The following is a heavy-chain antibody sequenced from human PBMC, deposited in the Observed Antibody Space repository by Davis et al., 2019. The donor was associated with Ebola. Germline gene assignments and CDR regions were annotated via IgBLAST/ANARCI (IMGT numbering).Heavy chain of an antibody. CDR1: GFTFSSYN. CDR3: AKGGLRLTNFDP. CDR2: ISSSSSTI. Sequence: GESLKISCAASGFTFSSYNMNWVRQAPGKGLEWISYISSSSSTIYSADSVKGRFTISRDKSKNTVNLQMNSLRVEDTAVYYCAKGGLRLTNFDPWGQGTLVTVPS. V-gene: IGHV3-48*01. D-gene: IGHD4-17*01. J-gene: IGHJ5*02.